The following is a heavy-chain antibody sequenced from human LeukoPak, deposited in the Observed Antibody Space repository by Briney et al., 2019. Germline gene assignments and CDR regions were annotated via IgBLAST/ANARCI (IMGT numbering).Heavy chain of an antibody. D-gene: IGHD3-10*01. CDR2: IYYSGST. Sequence: SETLSLTCTVSGGSISSYYWSWIRQPPGKGLEWIGYIYYSGSTNYNPSLKSRVTISVDTSKNQFSLKLSSVTAADTAVYYCARDTITMVRGVIEQSRFDPWGQGTLVTVSS. J-gene: IGHJ5*02. CDR1: GGSISSYY. V-gene: IGHV4-59*01. CDR3: ARDTITMVRGVIEQSRFDP.